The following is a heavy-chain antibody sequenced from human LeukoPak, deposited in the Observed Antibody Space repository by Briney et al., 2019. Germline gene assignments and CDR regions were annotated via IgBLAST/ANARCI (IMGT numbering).Heavy chain of an antibody. D-gene: IGHD4-23*01. Sequence: GGSLRLSCAASGFTFSSYGIHWVRQAPGKGLEWVAFIRYDGSNKYYADSVKGRFTISRDNSNNTLYLQMNSLRPEDTAVYYCASDLLDYGGPGNWGQGTLVIVSS. CDR2: IRYDGSNK. CDR3: ASDLLDYGGPGN. CDR1: GFTFSSYG. V-gene: IGHV3-30*02. J-gene: IGHJ4*02.